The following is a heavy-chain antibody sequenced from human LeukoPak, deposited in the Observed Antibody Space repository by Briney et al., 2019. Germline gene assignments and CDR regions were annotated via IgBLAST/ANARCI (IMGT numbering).Heavy chain of an antibody. J-gene: IGHJ4*02. D-gene: IGHD1-14*01. CDR1: RFSFSNYA. CDR3: ASGPTNRYYFDY. CDR2: ISHDGINT. Sequence: GGSLRLSCAASRFSFSNYAMHWVRQDSGRWLEWLAVISHDGINTYYADSVKGRFTISRDNSKNTLYLQMNSLRAEDTAVYYCASGPTNRYYFDYWGQGTLVTVSS. V-gene: IGHV3-30*03.